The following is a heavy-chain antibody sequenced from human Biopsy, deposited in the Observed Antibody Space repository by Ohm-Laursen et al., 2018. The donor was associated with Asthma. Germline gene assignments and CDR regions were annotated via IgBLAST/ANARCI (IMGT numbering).Heavy chain of an antibody. CDR3: ARKAGSCISRTCYSLDF. V-gene: IGHV1-69*13. CDR2: INSVFGTT. D-gene: IGHD2-2*01. CDR1: GGTFNTYV. Sequence: SAKVSCKSLGGTFNTYVIGCARQAPGQGLEWMGGINSVFGTTTYPQKFQDRVTITADDSTSTVYMELSSLRSEDTAVYYCARKAGSCISRTCYSLDFWGQGTLVTVSS. J-gene: IGHJ4*02.